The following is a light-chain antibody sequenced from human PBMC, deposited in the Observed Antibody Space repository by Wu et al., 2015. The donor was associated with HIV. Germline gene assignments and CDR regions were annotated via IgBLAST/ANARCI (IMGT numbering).Light chain of an antibody. Sequence: EVVLTQSPATLSLSPGERATLSCRASQSVSTFLAWYQQKPGQAPRLLFYGTSRRASGTPDRFSSSGSGTDFSLTISSLEPEDFAVYYCQQGAKFGQGTKVEFK. V-gene: IGKV3-11*01. J-gene: IGKJ1*01. CDR2: GTS. CDR1: QSVSTF. CDR3: QQGAK.